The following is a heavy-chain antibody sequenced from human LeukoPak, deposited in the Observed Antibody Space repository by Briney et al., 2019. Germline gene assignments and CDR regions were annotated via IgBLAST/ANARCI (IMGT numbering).Heavy chain of an antibody. V-gene: IGHV3-23*03. CDR3: VKDMTYGDGKWEFDL. CDR1: GFFLTSYA. CDR2: LYADGSVT. D-gene: IGHD2-21*02. Sequence: GGSQRLSCVGSGFFLTSYATSWVRLTPGKGLQWVAGLYADGSVTQYKDAVKGRFTISRDTSKNTLYLQMNSLRDDDTALYYCVKDMTYGDGKWEFDLWGQGTPVTVSS. J-gene: IGHJ5*02.